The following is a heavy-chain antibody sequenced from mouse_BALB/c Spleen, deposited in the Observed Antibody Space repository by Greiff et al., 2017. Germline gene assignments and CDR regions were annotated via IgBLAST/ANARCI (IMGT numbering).Heavy chain of an antibody. V-gene: IGHV3-2*02. CDR3: ARSFTGTWFAY. CDR1: GYSITSDYA. J-gene: IGHJ3*01. D-gene: IGHD4-1*01. Sequence: VQLKESGPGLVKPSQSLSLTCTVTGYSITSDYAWNWIRQFPGNKLEWMGYISYSGSTSYNPSLKSRISITRDTSKNQFFLQLNSVTTEDTATYYCARSFTGTWFAYWGQGTLVTVSA. CDR2: ISYSGST.